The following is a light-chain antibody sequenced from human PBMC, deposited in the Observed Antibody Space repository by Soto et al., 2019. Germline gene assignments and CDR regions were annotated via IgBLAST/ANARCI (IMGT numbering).Light chain of an antibody. CDR2: DAS. CDR3: QQYKTFST. Sequence: DIQMTQSPSSLSASVGDRVTITCRASQSIGNWLAWYQQKPGKAPKLLIYDASSLESGVPSRFSGSGSGTEFALTISSLQPDDFATYYCQQYKTFSTFGQGTKVDIK. J-gene: IGKJ2*01. V-gene: IGKV1-5*01. CDR1: QSIGNW.